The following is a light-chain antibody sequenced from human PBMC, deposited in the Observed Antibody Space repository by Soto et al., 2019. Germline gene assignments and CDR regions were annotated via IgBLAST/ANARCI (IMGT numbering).Light chain of an antibody. CDR1: QGISSW. Sequence: DIQITQSPSSVSASVVDRVTITFLASQGISSWLAWYQQNPGKAPKLLIYAASSLQSGVPSRFSGSGSGTAFTLTISSLQPEDFATYFCQKANSFPRNFGGGTKVDIK. V-gene: IGKV1-12*01. J-gene: IGKJ4*01. CDR2: AAS. CDR3: QKANSFPRN.